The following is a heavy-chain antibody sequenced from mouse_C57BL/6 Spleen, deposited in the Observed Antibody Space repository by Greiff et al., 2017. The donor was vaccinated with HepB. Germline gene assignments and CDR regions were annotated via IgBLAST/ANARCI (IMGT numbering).Heavy chain of an antibody. CDR2: IYPGSGST. J-gene: IGHJ3*01. Sequence: QVQLQQPGAELVKPGASVKMSCKASGYTFTSYWITWVKQRPGQGLEWIGDIYPGSGSTNYNEKFKSKATLTVDTSSSTAYMQLSSLTSEDSAVYYCARRNYGSNGFAYWGQRTLVTVSA. CDR1: GYTFTSYW. CDR3: ARRNYGSNGFAY. V-gene: IGHV1-55*01. D-gene: IGHD1-1*01.